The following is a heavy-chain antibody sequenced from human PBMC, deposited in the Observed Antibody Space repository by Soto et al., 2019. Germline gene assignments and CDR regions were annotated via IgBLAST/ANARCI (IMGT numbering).Heavy chain of an antibody. J-gene: IGHJ4*02. CDR3: ARDWATGFFDY. V-gene: IGHV3-48*01. CDR1: GFTFSSYS. CDR2: ISSSSSTI. D-gene: IGHD1-1*01. Sequence: EVQLVESGGGLVQPGGSLRLSCAASGFTFSSYSMNWVRQAPGKGVEWVSYISSSSSTIYYADSVKGRFTISRDNAKNSLYLQMNSLRAEDTAVYYCARDWATGFFDYWGQGTLVTVSS.